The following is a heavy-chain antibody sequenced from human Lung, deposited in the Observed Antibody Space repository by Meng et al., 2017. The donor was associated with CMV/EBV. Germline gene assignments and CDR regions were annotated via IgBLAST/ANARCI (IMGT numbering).Heavy chain of an antibody. J-gene: IGHJ1*01. Sequence: QLQVRAPGPALVKQSDSLSLTCAVAGDYITNHNWWAWVRQPPGKGLEWIGEIPHRGSSAYNPSLKSRVSMSIDKSKNQFSLKLTSVTAADTAVYHCLRRSGGSVWGQGTLVTVSS. CDR2: IPHRGSS. V-gene: IGHV4-4*02. D-gene: IGHD3-10*01. CDR3: LRRSGGSV. CDR1: GDYITNHNW.